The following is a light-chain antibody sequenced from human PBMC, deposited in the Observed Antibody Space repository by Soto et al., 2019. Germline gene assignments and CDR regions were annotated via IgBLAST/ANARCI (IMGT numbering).Light chain of an antibody. CDR3: CSYAGGSGYV. V-gene: IGLV2-23*02. Sequence: QSALTQPATVSGSPGQSITISCTGTSSDVGGFDLVSWYQQYPGKAPKLMIYEVNKRPSGVSNRFSGSKSASTASLTISGPQADDEADYYCCSYAGGSGYVFGTGTKLTVL. CDR1: SSDVGGFDL. J-gene: IGLJ1*01. CDR2: EVN.